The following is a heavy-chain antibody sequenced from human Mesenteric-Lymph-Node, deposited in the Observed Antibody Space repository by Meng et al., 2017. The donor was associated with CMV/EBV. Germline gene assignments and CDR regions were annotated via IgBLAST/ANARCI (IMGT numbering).Heavy chain of an antibody. V-gene: IGHV4-34*01. CDR1: GGSFSGYY. Sequence: HVQLPQWGAGLLKPSETLSVPCAVYGGSFSGYYWNWIRQSPEKGLEWIGEINHSGSTTYNPSFTSRIIISVDTSTNQISLNMSSVTAADTAVYYCARGSSYDILTGYFDYWGQGALVTVSS. D-gene: IGHD3-9*01. CDR2: INHSGST. J-gene: IGHJ4*02. CDR3: ARGSSYDILTGYFDY.